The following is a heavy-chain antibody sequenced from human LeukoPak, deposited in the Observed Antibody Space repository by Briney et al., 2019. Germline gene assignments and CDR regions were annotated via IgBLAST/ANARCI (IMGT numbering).Heavy chain of an antibody. J-gene: IGHJ4*02. Sequence: GGSLRLSCAASGFTFRDHAMSWVRQGPGKGLEWVSIVTGSGTSTYYADSVKGRFTISRDNSKNTLYLQMNSLRAEDTAVYYCARGPLLKSSSSVVWAYWGQGTLVTVSS. CDR3: ARGPLLKSSSSVVWAY. V-gene: IGHV3-23*01. CDR1: GFTFRDHA. CDR2: VTGSGTST. D-gene: IGHD6-6*01.